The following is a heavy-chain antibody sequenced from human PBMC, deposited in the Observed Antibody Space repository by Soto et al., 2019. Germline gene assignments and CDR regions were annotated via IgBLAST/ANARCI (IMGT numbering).Heavy chain of an antibody. V-gene: IGHV4-39*01. CDR1: GGSISSSSYY. CDR2: IYYSGST. CDR3: ASPIVVVPAAKIVSNMDV. Sequence: ETLSLTCTVSGGSISSSSYYWGWIRQPPGKGLEWIGSIYYSGSTYYDPSLKSRVTISVDTSKNQFSLKLSSVTAADTAVYYCASPIVVVPAAKIVSNMDVWGQGTTVTVSS. D-gene: IGHD2-2*01. J-gene: IGHJ6*02.